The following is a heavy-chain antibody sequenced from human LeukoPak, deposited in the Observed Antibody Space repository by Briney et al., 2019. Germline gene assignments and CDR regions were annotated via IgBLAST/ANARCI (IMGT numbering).Heavy chain of an antibody. Sequence: GGSLRLSCADSGFTFSSYAMHWVRQAPGKGLEWVAVISYDGSNKYYADSVKGRFTISRDNSKNTLYLQMNSLRAEDTAVYYCARDSIDIVVVVAASVEGYFDYWGQGTLVTVSS. CDR2: ISYDGSNK. J-gene: IGHJ4*02. D-gene: IGHD2-15*01. CDR1: GFTFSSYA. CDR3: ARDSIDIVVVVAASVEGYFDY. V-gene: IGHV3-30*04.